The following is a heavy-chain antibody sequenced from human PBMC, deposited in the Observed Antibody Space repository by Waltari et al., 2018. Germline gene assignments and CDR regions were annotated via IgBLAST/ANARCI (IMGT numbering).Heavy chain of an antibody. CDR2: ISWNSGRI. V-gene: IGHV3-9*01. D-gene: IGHD6-6*01. Sequence: EVQLVESGGDLVQPGRSLRLPCPASGFPFADYAIHWVRQAPGRGLEWVSGISWNSGRIGYADSVKGRFTISRDSAKNSLYLQMNSLRAEDTALYYCAKDRAYSSSSLWFDPWGQGTLVTVSS. CDR1: GFPFADYA. CDR3: AKDRAYSSSSLWFDP. J-gene: IGHJ5*02.